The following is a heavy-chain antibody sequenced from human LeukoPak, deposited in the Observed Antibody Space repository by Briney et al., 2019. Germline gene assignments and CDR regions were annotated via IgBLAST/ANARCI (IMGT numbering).Heavy chain of an antibody. V-gene: IGHV3-21*01. J-gene: IGHJ4*02. D-gene: IGHD2-21*02. Sequence: PGGSLRLSCAASGFTFSSYSMNWVRQAPGKGLEWVSSISRSSSYIFFTDSVKGRFTVSRDNAKNSLYLQMNGLRAEDTAVYYCARDKGDSDPELGYWGQGTLVTVSS. CDR3: ARDKGDSDPELGY. CDR1: GFTFSSYS. CDR2: ISRSSSYI.